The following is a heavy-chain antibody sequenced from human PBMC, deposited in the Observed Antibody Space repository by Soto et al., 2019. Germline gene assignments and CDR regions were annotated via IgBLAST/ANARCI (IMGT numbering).Heavy chain of an antibody. CDR3: ARTATGSPYDAFDI. D-gene: IGHD3-9*01. J-gene: IGHJ3*02. CDR2: IDPSDSST. Sequence: ESLKISCKGSGFRFTSYWISWVRQMPGKGLEWMGRIDPSDSSTNYSPSFQGHVTISADKSISTAYLQWSSLKASDTAMYYCARTATGSPYDAFDIWGQGTMVTVSS. CDR1: GFRFTSYW. V-gene: IGHV5-10-1*01.